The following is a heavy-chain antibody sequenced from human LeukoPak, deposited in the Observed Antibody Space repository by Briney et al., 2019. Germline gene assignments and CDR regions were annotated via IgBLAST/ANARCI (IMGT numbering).Heavy chain of an antibody. Sequence: SETLSLTCTVSGGSISSYYWSWIRQPPGKGLEWIGYIYYSGSTNYNPSLKSRVTISVDTSKNQFSLRLSSVTAADTAVYYCARGFGESEYYYYGMDVWGQGTTVTVSS. V-gene: IGHV4-59*08. J-gene: IGHJ6*02. CDR3: ARGFGESEYYYYGMDV. CDR1: GGSISSYY. CDR2: IYYSGST. D-gene: IGHD3-10*01.